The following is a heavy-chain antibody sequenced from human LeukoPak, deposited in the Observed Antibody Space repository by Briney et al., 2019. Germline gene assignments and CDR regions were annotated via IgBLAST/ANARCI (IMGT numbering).Heavy chain of an antibody. J-gene: IGHJ5*02. D-gene: IGHD3-3*01. CDR2: IYYSGST. CDR3: ARVAPHPPATTVRYYDFWSGYYGSSGWFDP. Sequence: ASETLSLTCTVSGGSISSSSYYWGWIRQPPGKGLEWIGSIYYSGSTYYNPSLKSRVTISVDTSKNQFSLKLSSVTAADTAVYYCARVAPHPPATTVRYYDFWSGYYGSSGWFDPWGQGTLVTVSS. V-gene: IGHV4-39*07. CDR1: GGSISSSSYY.